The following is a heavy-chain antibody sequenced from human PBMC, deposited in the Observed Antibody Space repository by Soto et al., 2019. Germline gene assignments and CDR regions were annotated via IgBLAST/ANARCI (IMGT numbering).Heavy chain of an antibody. CDR1: GYTIISYG. D-gene: IGHD3-22*01. J-gene: IGHJ4*02. V-gene: IGHV1-18*01. CDR2: ISAYNGNT. Sequence: QVQLVQSGAEVKKPGASVKVSCKASGYTIISYGFTWVRQAPGQGLEWMGWISAYNGNTNYAQKLQGRVTMTTDTSTSTAYMELRSLRSDDTAVYYCARVGDYYDLYYFEYWGQGTMVTVSS. CDR3: ARVGDYYDLYYFEY.